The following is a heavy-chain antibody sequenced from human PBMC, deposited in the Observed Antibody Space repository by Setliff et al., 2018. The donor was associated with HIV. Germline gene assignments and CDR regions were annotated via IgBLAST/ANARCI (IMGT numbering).Heavy chain of an antibody. J-gene: IGHJ5*01. Sequence: PSETLSLTCTVSGGSINTYYWTWIRQPPEKGLEWIGNVDYFGSTNYSPSLKSRVTVSVDTSKNQFYLNLRSVTAADTAVYYCARGPGSSWFDSWGQGTLVTVSS. CDR3: ARGPGSSWFDS. CDR1: GGSINTYY. D-gene: IGHD6-13*01. V-gene: IGHV4-59*01. CDR2: VDYFGST.